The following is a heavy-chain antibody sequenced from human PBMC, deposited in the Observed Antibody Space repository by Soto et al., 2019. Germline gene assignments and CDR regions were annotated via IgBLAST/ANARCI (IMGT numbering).Heavy chain of an antibody. D-gene: IGHD3-3*01. J-gene: IGHJ4*02. CDR2: IKQDGSEK. CDR1: GFTFSSYW. Sequence: PGGSLRLSCAASGFTFSSYWMSWVRQAPGKGLEWVANIKQDGSEKYYVDSVKGRFTISRDNAKNSLYLQMNSLRAEDTAVYYCARAIYDFWSGYLDYWGQGTLVTVSS. V-gene: IGHV3-7*04. CDR3: ARAIYDFWSGYLDY.